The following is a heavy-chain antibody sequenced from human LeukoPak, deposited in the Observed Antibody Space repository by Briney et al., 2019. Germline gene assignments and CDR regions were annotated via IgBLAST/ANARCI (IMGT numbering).Heavy chain of an antibody. CDR2: ISGSGGST. CDR1: GFTFSSYA. D-gene: IGHD1-26*01. V-gene: IGHV3-23*01. CDR3: ARNHILGYWHFDL. Sequence: GGSLRLSCAASGFTFSSYAMSWVRQAPGKGLEWVSAISGSGGSTYYADSEKGRFTISRDNSKNTVYLQMNSLRAEDTAVYYCARNHILGYWHFDLWGRGTLVTVSS. J-gene: IGHJ2*01.